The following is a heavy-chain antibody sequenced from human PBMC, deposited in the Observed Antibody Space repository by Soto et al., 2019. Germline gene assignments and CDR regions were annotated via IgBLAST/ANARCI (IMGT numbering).Heavy chain of an antibody. J-gene: IGHJ4*02. V-gene: IGHV4-59*01. CDR2: IYSSGTT. CDR3: VRGSGWYFY. CDR1: RGSFSGYY. Sequence: SETVALTCTVSRGSFSGYYWRWIRQRPGKGLEWIGYIYSSGTTNYNPSLKSRVTISVDTSKNQFSLKLSSVTAADTAVYYCVRGSGWYFYWGQGTLVTVSS. D-gene: IGHD6-19*01.